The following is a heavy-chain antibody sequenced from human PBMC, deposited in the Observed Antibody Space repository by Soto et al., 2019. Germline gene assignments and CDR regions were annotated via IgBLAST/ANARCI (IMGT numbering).Heavy chain of an antibody. CDR1: GFTFSSYS. CDR2: ISSSSSYI. V-gene: IGHV3-21*01. CDR3: ARVLNSNFDY. Sequence: EVQLVESGGGLVKPGGSLRLSCAASGFTFSSYSMNWVHQAPGKGLEWVSSISSSSSYIYYADSVKGRFTISRDNAKNSLYLQMNSLRAEDTAVYYCARVLNSNFDYWGQGTLVTVSS. J-gene: IGHJ4*02.